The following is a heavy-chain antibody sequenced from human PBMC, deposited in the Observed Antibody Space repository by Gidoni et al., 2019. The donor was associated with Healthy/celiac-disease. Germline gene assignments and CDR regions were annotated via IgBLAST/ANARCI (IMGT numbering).Heavy chain of an antibody. CDR1: GCSISLGGYY. V-gene: IGHV4-31*03. CDR3: ARVTVLYCDMLTSPDYMDV. CDR2: IHYSGST. D-gene: IGHD3-9*01. J-gene: IGHJ6*03. Sequence: QVQLQESGPGLVKPSPTLSLTCTVSGCSISLGGYYWRWIRQHPGKGLEWIGYIHYSGSTYYNPSLKSRVTISVDTSKNKCALKLSSVTAADTAVYYCARVTVLYCDMLTSPDYMDVWGKGTTVTVSS.